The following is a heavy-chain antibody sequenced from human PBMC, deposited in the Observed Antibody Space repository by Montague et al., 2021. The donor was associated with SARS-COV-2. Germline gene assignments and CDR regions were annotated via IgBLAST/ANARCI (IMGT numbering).Heavy chain of an antibody. Sequence: TLSLTCTVSGDSITSKTHYWDWVRQPAGKGLEWIGRLSTSGATNFNPSLKSRLTISRDTSKNEFYLKLSSVTAADTAVYYCARDSPHFDFWRGHYGDKYYMDIWGKGTTVTVS. CDR2: LSTSGAT. J-gene: IGHJ6*03. V-gene: IGHV4-61*02. CDR3: ARDSPHFDFWRGHYGDKYYMDI. CDR1: GDSITSKTHY. D-gene: IGHD3-3*01.